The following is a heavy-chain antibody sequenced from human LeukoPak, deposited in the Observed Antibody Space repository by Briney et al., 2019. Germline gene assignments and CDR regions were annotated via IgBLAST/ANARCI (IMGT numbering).Heavy chain of an antibody. CDR3: ARERGYSYGYSDY. J-gene: IGHJ4*02. CDR2: ISGSSSTI. CDR1: GFTFSSYS. V-gene: IGHV3-48*01. D-gene: IGHD5-18*01. Sequence: PGGSLRLSCAASGFTFSSYSMNWVRQAPGKGLEWVSYISGSSSTIYYADSVRGRFTISRDNARNSLYLQMNSLGAEDTAVYYCARERGYSYGYSDYWGQRTLVTVSS.